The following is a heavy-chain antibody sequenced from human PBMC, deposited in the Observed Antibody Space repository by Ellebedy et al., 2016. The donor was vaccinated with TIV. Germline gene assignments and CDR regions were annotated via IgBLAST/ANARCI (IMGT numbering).Heavy chain of an antibody. CDR1: GFSVSG. CDR2: ISFSGSFI. D-gene: IGHD2-15*01. V-gene: IGHV3-21*01. CDR3: ARGYCSGGSCYFPTDY. Sequence: PGGSLRLSCATSGFSVSGMHWVRQAPGKGLEWVSSISFSGSFIYYGDSVKGRFTISRDNAKNSLYLQMNSLRAEDTAVYYCARGYCSGGSCYFPTDYWGQGTLVTVSS. J-gene: IGHJ4*02.